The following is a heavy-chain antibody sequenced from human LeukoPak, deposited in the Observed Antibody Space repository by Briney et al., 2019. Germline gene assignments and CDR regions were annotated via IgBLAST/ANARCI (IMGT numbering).Heavy chain of an antibody. CDR1: GGSISSYY. J-gene: IGHJ5*02. CDR2: IYYSGST. V-gene: IGHV4-59*01. D-gene: IGHD6-13*01. CDR3: ARGAASATGDWFDP. Sequence: SETLSLTCIVSGGSISSYYWSWIRQPPGKGLEWIGYIYYSGSTKYNPSLKSRVTISVDTSKNQFSRRLSSVTAADTAVYYCARGAASATGDWFDPWGQGTLVTVSS.